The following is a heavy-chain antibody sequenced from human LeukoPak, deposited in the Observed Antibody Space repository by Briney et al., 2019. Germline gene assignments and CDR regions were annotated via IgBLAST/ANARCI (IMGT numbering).Heavy chain of an antibody. D-gene: IGHD2-2*01. Sequence: GGSLRLSCAASGFTFSSFAMSWDRQAPGKGLEWVSAVSGSGGSTYYADSVKGRFTISRDNSKNTLFLQMNSLRAEDTDVYCCAKDRSCSGSSCNVGSWGQGTMVTVSS. V-gene: IGHV3-23*01. CDR1: GFTFSSFA. CDR3: AKDRSCSGSSCNVGS. J-gene: IGHJ3*01. CDR2: VSGSGGST.